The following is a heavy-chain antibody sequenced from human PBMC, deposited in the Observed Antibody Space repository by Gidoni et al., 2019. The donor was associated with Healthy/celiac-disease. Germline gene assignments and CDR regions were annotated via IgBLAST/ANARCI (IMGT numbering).Heavy chain of an antibody. J-gene: IGHJ1*01. V-gene: IGHV3-23*01. CDR3: AKLVSVGAVFQH. CDR2: ISGSGGST. D-gene: IGHD1-26*01. CDR1: GFTFSSYA. Sequence: EVQLLASGGGLVKPGGSLRLSCAASGFTFSSYAMSWVRQAPGKGLEWVSAISGSGGSTYYADSVKGRFTSSRDNSKNTLYLQMNSLRAEDTAVYYCAKLVSVGAVFQHWGQGTLVTVSS.